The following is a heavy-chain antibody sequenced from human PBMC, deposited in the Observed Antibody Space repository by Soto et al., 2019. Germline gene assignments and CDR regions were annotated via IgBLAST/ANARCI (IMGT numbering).Heavy chain of an antibody. CDR1: CYSFTSYA. CDR3: ARSRGYCSGGSCYFEF. V-gene: IGHV1-18*01. Sequence: ASVKVSCKAPCYSFTSYAISWFRQSTGQGLEWIGWISAYSGDTNYAQKLQGRVTMLTDTSTSTAFMEVTSLRSDDTAVYYCARSRGYCSGGSCYFEFWGQGTLVTVSS. CDR2: ISAYSGDT. J-gene: IGHJ4*02. D-gene: IGHD2-15*01.